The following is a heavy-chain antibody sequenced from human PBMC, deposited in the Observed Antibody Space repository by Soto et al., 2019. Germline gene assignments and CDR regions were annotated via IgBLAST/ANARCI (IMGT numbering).Heavy chain of an antibody. CDR2: IYYSGST. V-gene: IGHV4-61*01. Sequence: SETLSLTCTVSGGSVSSGSHYWSWIRQPPGKGLEWIGYIYYSGSTNYNPSLKSRVTISVDTSKNQFSLKLSSVTAADTAVYYCAREGYSSGWDFDYWGQGTLVTVSS. CDR3: AREGYSSGWDFDY. D-gene: IGHD6-19*01. J-gene: IGHJ4*02. CDR1: GGSVSSGSHY.